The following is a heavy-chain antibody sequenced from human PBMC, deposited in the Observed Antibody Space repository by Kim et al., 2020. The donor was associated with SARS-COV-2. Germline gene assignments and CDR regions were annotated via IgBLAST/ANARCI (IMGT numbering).Heavy chain of an antibody. D-gene: IGHD5-18*01. CDR3: ARPYSPGRWLQRDAFDI. CDR1: GYTFTGYY. J-gene: IGHJ3*02. Sequence: ASVKVSCKASGYTFTGYYMHWVRQAPGQGLEWMGWINPNSGGTNYAQKFQGRVTMTRDTSISTAYMELSRLRSDDTAVYYCARPYSPGRWLQRDAFDIWGQGTMVTVSS. CDR2: INPNSGGT. V-gene: IGHV1-2*02.